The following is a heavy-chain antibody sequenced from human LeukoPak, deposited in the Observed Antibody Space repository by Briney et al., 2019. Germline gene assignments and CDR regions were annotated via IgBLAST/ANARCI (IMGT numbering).Heavy chain of an antibody. J-gene: IGHJ4*02. Sequence: ASVKVSCKASGGTFSSYAISWVRQAPGQGLEWMGGIIPIFGTANYAQKFQGRVTMTRDTSTSTVYMELSSLRSEDTAVYYCAREPDYWGQGTLVTVSS. CDR3: AREPDY. CDR2: IIPIFGTA. CDR1: GGTFSSYA. V-gene: IGHV1-69*05.